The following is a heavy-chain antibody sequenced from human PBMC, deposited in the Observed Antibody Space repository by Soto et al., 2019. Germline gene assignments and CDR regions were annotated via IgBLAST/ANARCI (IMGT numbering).Heavy chain of an antibody. CDR2: IWYDGSNK. V-gene: IGHV3-33*01. Sequence: QVQLVESGGGVVQPGRSLRLSCAASGFTFSSYGMHWVRQAPGKGLEWVAVIWYDGSNKYYADSVKGRFTISRDNSKNTLYLQMNSLRAEDTAVYYCARGAGYCSSTSCFHDAFHIWGQGTMVTVSS. D-gene: IGHD2-2*01. CDR3: ARGAGYCSSTSCFHDAFHI. J-gene: IGHJ3*02. CDR1: GFTFSSYG.